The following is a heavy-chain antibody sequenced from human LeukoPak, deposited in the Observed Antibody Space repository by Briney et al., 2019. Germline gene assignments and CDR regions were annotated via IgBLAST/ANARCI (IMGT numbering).Heavy chain of an antibody. V-gene: IGHV3-7*03. CDR2: IKQDETEK. Sequence: QSGGSLRLSCTASGFTFSNFWMGWVRQAPGKGLERVANIKQDETEKFYLGSVKGRFTISRDNAKNSLYLQMNSLRAEDTAMYYCAKGTKPVMTIPDYWGQGILVTVSS. CDR1: GFTFSNFW. J-gene: IGHJ4*02. D-gene: IGHD1/OR15-1a*01. CDR3: AKGTKPVMTIPDY.